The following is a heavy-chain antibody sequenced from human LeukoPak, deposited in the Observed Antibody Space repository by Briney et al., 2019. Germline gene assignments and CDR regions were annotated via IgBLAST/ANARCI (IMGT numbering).Heavy chain of an antibody. J-gene: IGHJ4*02. CDR3: ASLSYGDYDFDY. V-gene: IGHV3-66*01. Sequence: PGGSLRLSCAASGFTVSSNYMSWVRQAPGKGLEWVSVICSGGSTYYADSVKGRFTISRDNSKNTLYPQMNSLRAEDTAVYYCASLSYGDYDFDYWGQGTLVTVSS. CDR1: GFTVSSNY. CDR2: ICSGGST. D-gene: IGHD4-17*01.